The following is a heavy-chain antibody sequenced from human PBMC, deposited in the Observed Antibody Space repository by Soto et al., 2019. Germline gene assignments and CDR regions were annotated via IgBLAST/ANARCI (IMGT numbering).Heavy chain of an antibody. Sequence: QVQLVESGGGVVQPGRSLRLSCAASGFTFSSYGMHWVRLAPGKGLEWVAVIWYDGSNKYYADSVKGRFTISRDNSKNPLYLQMNSLRAEDTAVYYCAREAIVATTDYYYGMDVWGQGTTVTVSS. CDR2: IWYDGSNK. CDR1: GFTFSSYG. D-gene: IGHD5-12*01. V-gene: IGHV3-33*01. CDR3: AREAIVATTDYYYGMDV. J-gene: IGHJ6*02.